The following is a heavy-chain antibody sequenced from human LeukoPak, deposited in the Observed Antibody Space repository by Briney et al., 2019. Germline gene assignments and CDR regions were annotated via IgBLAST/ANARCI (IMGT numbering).Heavy chain of an antibody. J-gene: IGHJ4*02. D-gene: IGHD3-3*01. CDR3: ARDPVLRLQPGGY. CDR2: IYYSGST. Sequence: KASETLSLTCTVSGGSISSGGYYWSWIRQHPGKGLEWIGYIYYSGSTYYNPSLKSRVTISVDTSKNQFSLKLSSVTAADTAVYYCARDPVLRLQPGGYWGQGTLVTVSS. CDR1: GGSISSGGYY. V-gene: IGHV4-31*03.